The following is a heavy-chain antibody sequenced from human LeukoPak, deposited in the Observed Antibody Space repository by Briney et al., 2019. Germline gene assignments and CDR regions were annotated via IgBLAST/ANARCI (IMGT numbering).Heavy chain of an antibody. CDR2: IYSGGST. CDR3: ARLGHYFNYGMDV. D-gene: IGHD3-16*01. J-gene: IGHJ6*02. Sequence: GGSLRLSCAASGFTVSSNYMSWVRQAPGKGLEWVSVIYSGGSTYYADSVKGRFTISRDNSKNTLYLHMNSLRAEDTAVYYCARLGHYFNYGMDVWGQGTTVTVSS. CDR1: GFTVSSNY. V-gene: IGHV3-66*01.